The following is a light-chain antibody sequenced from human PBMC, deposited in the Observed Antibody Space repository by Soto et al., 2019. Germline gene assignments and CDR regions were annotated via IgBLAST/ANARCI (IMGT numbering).Light chain of an antibody. CDR2: GAS. Sequence: EIVMTQSPATLSVSPGERATLSCRASQSVSSNLAWYQQKPGQAPRLLIYGASTRATGIPARFSGSGSETDFTLTISSLEPEDFAVYYCQQYNNWPPITFGQGTRLEIK. CDR1: QSVSSN. J-gene: IGKJ5*01. V-gene: IGKV3-15*01. CDR3: QQYNNWPPIT.